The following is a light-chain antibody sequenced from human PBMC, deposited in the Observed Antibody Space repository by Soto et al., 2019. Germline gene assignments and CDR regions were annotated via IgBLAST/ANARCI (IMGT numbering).Light chain of an antibody. Sequence: QSVLTQAPSASGTPRQRFTISCSGISFNIVSNYVYWYQQLPGTAPKLVIFRNDQRPSGIPDRISGSKSGTSASLAISGLRSEDEADYYCSAWDDSLSGYVFGTGTKVTVL. J-gene: IGLJ1*01. CDR2: RND. CDR1: SFNIVSNY. CDR3: SAWDDSLSGYV. V-gene: IGLV1-47*01.